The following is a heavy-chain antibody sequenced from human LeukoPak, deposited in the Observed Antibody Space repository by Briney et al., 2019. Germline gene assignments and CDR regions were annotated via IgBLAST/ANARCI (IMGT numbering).Heavy chain of an antibody. J-gene: IGHJ4*02. CDR3: ARGHCSSTSCYLGGRSYFDY. V-gene: IGHV4-34*01. CDR1: GGSFSDYY. D-gene: IGHD2-2*01. CDR2: INHSGST. Sequence: SETLSLTCAVYGGSFSDYYWSWIRQPPGKGLEWIGKINHSGSTNYNPSLKSRVTISVDTSKNQFSLKLSSVTAADTAVYYCARGHCSSTSCYLGGRSYFDYWGQGTLVTVSS.